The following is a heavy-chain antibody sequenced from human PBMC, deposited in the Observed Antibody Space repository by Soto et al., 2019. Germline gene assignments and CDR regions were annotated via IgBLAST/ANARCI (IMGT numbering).Heavy chain of an antibody. CDR1: GGSISSYY. Sequence: SETLSLTCTVSGGSISSYYWSWIRQPPGKGLEWIGYIYYSGSTNYNPSLKSRVTISVDTSKNQFSLKLSSVTAADTAVYYCARKALGSYYQDNWFDPWGQGTLVTVSS. J-gene: IGHJ5*02. CDR3: ARKALGSYYQDNWFDP. CDR2: IYYSGST. D-gene: IGHD3-10*01. V-gene: IGHV4-59*01.